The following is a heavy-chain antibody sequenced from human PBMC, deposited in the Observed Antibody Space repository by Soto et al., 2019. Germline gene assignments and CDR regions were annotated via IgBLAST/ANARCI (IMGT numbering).Heavy chain of an antibody. V-gene: IGHV4-59*01. CDR2: IYYSGST. CDR1: GDSIRSNY. CDR3: ARGDDYGDYN. J-gene: IGHJ4*02. Sequence: QVQLQESGPGLVKPSETLSLTCTVSGDSIRSNYWSWIRQPPGKGLEWIGYIYYSGSTNYNPSLNTRVTISVDTSKNQFSLKLSSVSAADTAVYYCARGDDYGDYNWGQGILVTVSS. D-gene: IGHD4-17*01.